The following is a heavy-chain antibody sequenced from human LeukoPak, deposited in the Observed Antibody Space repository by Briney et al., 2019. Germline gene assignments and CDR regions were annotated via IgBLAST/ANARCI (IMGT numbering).Heavy chain of an antibody. J-gene: IGHJ6*03. CDR3: ARDYYDSSGYYALYYYYYYYMDV. V-gene: IGHV1-18*01. CDR2: ISAYNGNT. D-gene: IGHD3-22*01. CDR1: GYTFTSYG. Sequence: GASVKVSCKASGYTFTSYGISWVRQAPGQGLEWMGWISAYNGNTNYAQKLQGRVTMTTDTSTGTAYMELRSLRSDDTAVYYCARDYYDSSGYYALYYYYYYYMDVWGKGTTVTVSS.